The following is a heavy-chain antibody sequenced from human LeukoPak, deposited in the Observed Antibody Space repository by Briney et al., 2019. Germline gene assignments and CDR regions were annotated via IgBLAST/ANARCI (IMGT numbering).Heavy chain of an antibody. V-gene: IGHV3-7*05. CDR3: ARDTGYNTFDY. J-gene: IGHJ4*02. CDR2: IKEDGSDK. Sequence: TGGSLRLSCAASGFTFSNYWMSWVRQAPGKGLEWVANIKEDGSDKYYVDSVKGRFTISRDSAKNSQYLQMNSLRAEDTAVYYCARDTGYNTFDYWGQGTLVTVSS. CDR1: GFTFSNYW. D-gene: IGHD5-24*01.